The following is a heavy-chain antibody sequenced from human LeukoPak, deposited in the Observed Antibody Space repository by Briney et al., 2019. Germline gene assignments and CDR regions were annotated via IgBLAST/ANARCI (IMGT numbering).Heavy chain of an antibody. J-gene: IGHJ6*02. Sequence: GGSLRLSCAASGFTFSDYYMSWIRQAPGKGLEWVSYISSSSSYTNYADSVKGRFTISRDNAKNSLYLQMDSLRAEDTAVYYCARVEYCSGGSCYHDNYYYYYGMDVWGQGTTVTVSS. CDR1: GFTFSDYY. CDR3: ARVEYCSGGSCYHDNYYYYYGMDV. CDR2: ISSSSSYT. D-gene: IGHD2-15*01. V-gene: IGHV3-11*06.